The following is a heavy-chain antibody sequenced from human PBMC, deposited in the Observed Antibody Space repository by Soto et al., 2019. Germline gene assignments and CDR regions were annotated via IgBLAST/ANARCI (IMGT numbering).Heavy chain of an antibody. J-gene: IGHJ5*02. D-gene: IGHD3-10*01. Sequence: PGGSLRLSCEASGCPFNTYAMTWFRQLPGMGLEWVSTTSIGGNTDFAESVRGRFSVSRDNSKNTLYLQMTNLRAEDAAIYFCAKDLRPGLVVPTKSGFDPWGQGTRVTVSS. CDR2: TSIGGNT. V-gene: IGHV3-23*01. CDR1: GCPFNTYA. CDR3: AKDLRPGLVVPTKSGFDP.